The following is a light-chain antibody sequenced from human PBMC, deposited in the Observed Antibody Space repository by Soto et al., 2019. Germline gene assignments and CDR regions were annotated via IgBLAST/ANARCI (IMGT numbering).Light chain of an antibody. CDR3: SSYTNTDSYG. J-gene: IGLJ1*01. CDR2: EVT. Sequence: QSALTQPASVSGSPGQSITISCTGTSSDVGAYSYLSWYQQHPGKAPKVIIYEVTNRPSGVSSRFSGSKSGNTASLTIYGLQAEDEADYYCSSYTNTDSYGFGTGTKVTVL. V-gene: IGLV2-14*01. CDR1: SSDVGAYSY.